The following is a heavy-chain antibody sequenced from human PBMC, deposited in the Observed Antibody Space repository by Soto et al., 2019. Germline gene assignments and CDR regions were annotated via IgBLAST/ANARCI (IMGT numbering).Heavy chain of an antibody. Sequence: XSVKVSCEASGYTFTGYYMHWVRQAPGQGLEWMGWINPNSGGTNYAQKFQGWVTMTRDTSISTAYMELSRLRSDDTAVYYCARGPYYYYGMDVWGQGTTVTVSS. J-gene: IGHJ6*02. V-gene: IGHV1-2*04. CDR3: ARGPYYYYGMDV. CDR2: INPNSGGT. CDR1: GYTFTGYY.